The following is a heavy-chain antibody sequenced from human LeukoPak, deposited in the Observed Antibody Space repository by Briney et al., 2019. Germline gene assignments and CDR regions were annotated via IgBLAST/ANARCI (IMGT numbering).Heavy chain of an antibody. J-gene: IGHJ5*02. CDR3: ARQVYGIAAAGAPGWFDP. CDR1: GGSISSSSYY. V-gene: IGHV4-39*01. CDR2: ICYSVST. Sequence: SKTLSLTCTVSGGSISSSSYYWGWISQPPGKGLEWIGSICYSVSTYYNPSLKHRVTISVDTSKNQFSLKLSSVTAADTAVYYCARQVYGIAAAGAPGWFDPWGQGTLVTVSS. D-gene: IGHD6-13*01.